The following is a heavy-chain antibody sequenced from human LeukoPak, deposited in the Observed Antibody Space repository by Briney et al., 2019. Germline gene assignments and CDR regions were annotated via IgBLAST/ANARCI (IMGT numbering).Heavy chain of an antibody. CDR1: GFTFSRYN. J-gene: IGHJ5*02. Sequence: GGSLRLSCAASGFTFSRYNMNWVRQAPGKGLEWVSSISRTGNYIYYADSVKGRFTISRDNAQNSLFLQMNSLRVEDTAVYYCARGLPSYVHSPRWFDPWGQGTLVTVSS. CDR3: ARGLPSYVHSPRWFDP. D-gene: IGHD2-15*01. CDR2: ISRTGNYI. V-gene: IGHV3-21*01.